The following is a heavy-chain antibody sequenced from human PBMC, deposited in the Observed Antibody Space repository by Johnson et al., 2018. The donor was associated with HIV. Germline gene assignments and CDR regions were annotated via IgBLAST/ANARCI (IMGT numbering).Heavy chain of an antibody. CDR1: GFTFSSYW. Sequence: VQLVESGGGVVQPGRSLRLSCAASGFTFSSYWMHWVRQAPGKGLVWVSRINSDGSSTSYADSVKGRFTIYRDNAKNTLYLQMNSLRAEDTAVYYCARAWSLGAFDIWGQGTMVTVSS. CDR2: INSDGSST. CDR3: ARAWSLGAFDI. D-gene: IGHD2-15*01. V-gene: IGHV3-74*02. J-gene: IGHJ3*02.